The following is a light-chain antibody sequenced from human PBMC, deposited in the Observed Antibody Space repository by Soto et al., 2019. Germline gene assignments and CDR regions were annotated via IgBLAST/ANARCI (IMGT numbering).Light chain of an antibody. J-gene: IGKJ2*01. V-gene: IGKV3-11*01. CDR1: QTVGTY. CDR2: DAS. CDR3: QQCSKWPMYT. Sequence: EIVLTQSPDPLSLSPGERATLSCRASQTVGTYLPWFPQKPGQAPRRLISDASTRVSGVPARVSGSGSGTDFTLTISSLEPEDFAVYYCQQCSKWPMYTVGQGTKLEIK.